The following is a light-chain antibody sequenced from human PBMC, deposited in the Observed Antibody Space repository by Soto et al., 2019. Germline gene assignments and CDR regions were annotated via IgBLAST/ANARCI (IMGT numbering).Light chain of an antibody. V-gene: IGKV1-17*03. CDR2: AAS. J-gene: IGKJ1*01. Sequence: DIQMTQSPPAMSASVRDGVTITCRASQDIRNGLAWFQQKPGQVPKRVIYAASSLQSGVPSRFSAYGSGTEFTLTISSLQPEDFATYYCLQQNEYPRTFGQGTKVAF. CDR3: LQQNEYPRT. CDR1: QDIRNG.